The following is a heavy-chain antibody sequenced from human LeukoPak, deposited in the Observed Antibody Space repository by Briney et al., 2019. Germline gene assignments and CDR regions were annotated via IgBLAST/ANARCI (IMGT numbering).Heavy chain of an antibody. CDR3: ARDIQGYLDY. CDR2: IYYSGST. Sequence: SETLSLTCTVSGGSISSYYWSWTRPPPGKGMEWIGYIYYSGSTNYNPSLKSRVTISVDTSKNQFSLKLSSVTAADTAVYYCARDIQGYLDYWGQGTLVTVSS. V-gene: IGHV4-59*01. CDR1: GGSISSYY. J-gene: IGHJ4*02.